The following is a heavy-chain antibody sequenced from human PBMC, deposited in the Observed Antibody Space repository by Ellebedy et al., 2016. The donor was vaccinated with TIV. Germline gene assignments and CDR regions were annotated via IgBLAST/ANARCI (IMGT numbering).Heavy chain of an antibody. CDR2: INPNSGGT. D-gene: IGHD2-2*02. CDR3: ARLGDYCSSTSCYTSPLGY. Sequence: ASVKVSXKASGYTFTGYYMHWVRQAPGQGLEWMGWINPNSGGTNYAQKFQGRVTMARDTSISTAYMELSRLRSDDTAVYYCARLGDYCSSTSCYTSPLGYWGQGTLVTVSS. V-gene: IGHV1-2*02. CDR1: GYTFTGYY. J-gene: IGHJ4*02.